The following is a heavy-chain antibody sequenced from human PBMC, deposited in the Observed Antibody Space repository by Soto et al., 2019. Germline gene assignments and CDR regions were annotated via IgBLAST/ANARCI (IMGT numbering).Heavy chain of an antibody. D-gene: IGHD3-9*01. CDR2: INHSGSD. CDR3: ARGGSNDWQVAFDI. CDR1: GGSFSTYY. V-gene: IGHV4-34*01. J-gene: IGHJ3*02. Sequence: SETLSLTCVVSGGSFSTYYYNWIRQSPGKGLEWIGEINHSGSDNYSPSLKSRVTMSLDTSKNQFSLKLTSVTAADTAVYYCARGGSNDWQVAFDIWGQGTRVTVSS.